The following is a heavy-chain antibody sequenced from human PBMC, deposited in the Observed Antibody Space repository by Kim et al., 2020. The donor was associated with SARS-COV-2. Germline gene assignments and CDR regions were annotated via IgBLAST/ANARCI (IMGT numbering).Heavy chain of an antibody. D-gene: IGHD2-15*01. CDR3: TRGRGIGALDFDS. CDR1: GYRFTGHF. Sequence: ASVKVSCRASGYRFTGHFMHWVRQVPGKGLEWMGRINGNSGVRDYAQKFQARITMTRDTSTATVYMDLNSLTSDDTAVYYCTRGRGIGALDFDSWGQGTLVTVSS. V-gene: IGHV1-2*06. CDR2: INGNSGVR. J-gene: IGHJ5*01.